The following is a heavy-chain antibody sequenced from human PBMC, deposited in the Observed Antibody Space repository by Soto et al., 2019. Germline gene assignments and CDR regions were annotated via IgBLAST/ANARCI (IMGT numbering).Heavy chain of an antibody. D-gene: IGHD2-15*01. CDR1: GGPISHPSYC. CDR3: ARLTFRIAAASYGRSNCFGP. CDR2: MFYTGRP. J-gene: IGHJ5*02. V-gene: IGHV4-39*01. Sequence: SETLSLTCTVSGGPISHPSYCWGWVRQPPGKRREWIAGMFYTGRPCYSPSLKSRVTISVDTAQEQFYLNLTSVTAADTALHFCARLTFRIAAASYGRSNCFGPWAPLTLVTVAS.